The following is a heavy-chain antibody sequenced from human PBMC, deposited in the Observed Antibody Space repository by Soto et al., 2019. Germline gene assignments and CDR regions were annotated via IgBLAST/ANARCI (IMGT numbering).Heavy chain of an antibody. V-gene: IGHV1-18*01. CDR2: ISDYNGNT. CDR1: GYTFSNYG. D-gene: IGHD3-10*01. J-gene: IGHJ6*02. Sequence: QVQLVQSGAEVRKPGASVKVSCKASGYTFSNYGLSWVRQAPGQGLEWMGWISDYNGNTHYAQKFQGRLIMTTDTGKRTAYVELRSLTADETAVYFCAREGYYSGSGTYSPPRYYGMDVWGQGTTVTVSS. CDR3: AREGYYSGSGTYSPPRYYGMDV.